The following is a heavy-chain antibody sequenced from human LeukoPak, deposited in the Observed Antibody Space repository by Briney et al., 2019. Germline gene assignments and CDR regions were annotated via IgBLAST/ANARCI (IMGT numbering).Heavy chain of an antibody. CDR3: ARTAAAGTDY. D-gene: IGHD6-13*01. CDR2: IYYSGST. J-gene: IGHJ4*02. V-gene: IGHV4-59*01. CDR1: GGSISSYY. Sequence: SETLSLTCTVSGGSISSYYWSWIRQPPGKGLEWIGYIYYSGSTNYNPSLKSRVTISVDTSKNQFSLKLSSVTAADTAVYYCARTAAAGTDYWGQGTLVTVSS.